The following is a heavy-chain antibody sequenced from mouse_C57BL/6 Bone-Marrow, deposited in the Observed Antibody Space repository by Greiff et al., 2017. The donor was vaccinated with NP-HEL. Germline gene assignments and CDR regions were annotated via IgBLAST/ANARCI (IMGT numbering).Heavy chain of an antibody. V-gene: IGHV1-55*01. J-gene: IGHJ1*03. Sequence: QVQLQQPGAELVKPGASVKMSCKASGYTFTSYWITWVKQRPGQGLEWIGDIYPGSGSTNYYEKFKSKATLTVDTSSSTAYRQLSSLTSKDSAVYSCTRDYGSSYWWYLDVGGTGTTVTVSA. CDR3: TRDYGSSYWWYLDV. D-gene: IGHD1-1*01. CDR1: GYTFTSYW. CDR2: IYPGSGST.